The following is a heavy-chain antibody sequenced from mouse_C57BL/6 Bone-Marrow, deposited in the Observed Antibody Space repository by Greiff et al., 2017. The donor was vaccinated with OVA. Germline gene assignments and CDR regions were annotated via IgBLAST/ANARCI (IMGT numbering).Heavy chain of an antibody. CDR2: INPNNGGT. CDR1: GYTFTDYY. D-gene: IGHD1-1*01. Sequence: EVQLQQSGPELVKPGASVKISCKASGYTFTDYYMNWVKQSHGKSLEWIGDINPNNGGTSYNQKFKGKATLTVDKSSSTAYMELRSLTSEDSAVYYCARDHYGSSHDYWGQGTTLTVSS. J-gene: IGHJ2*01. CDR3: ARDHYGSSHDY. V-gene: IGHV1-26*01.